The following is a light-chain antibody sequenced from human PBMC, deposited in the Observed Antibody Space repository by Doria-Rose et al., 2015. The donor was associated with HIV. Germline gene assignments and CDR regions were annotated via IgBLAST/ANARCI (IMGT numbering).Light chain of an antibody. CDR2: AAS. CDR1: QNINRF. CDR3: QQSFSTPQT. J-gene: IGKJ1*01. Sequence: DIRVTQSPSSLSASVGDRVTITCRASQNINRFLNWYQQKPGKVPKVLIYAASSLQSRVTSRFSGGGSGTDFTLTISSLQPEDFATYYCQQSFSTPQTFGQGTKVEIK. V-gene: IGKV1-39*01.